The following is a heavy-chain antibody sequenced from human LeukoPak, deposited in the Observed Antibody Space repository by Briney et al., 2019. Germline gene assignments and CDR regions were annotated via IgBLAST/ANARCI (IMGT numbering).Heavy chain of an antibody. V-gene: IGHV4-4*07. Sequence: KHSETLSLTCTVSGGSISSYYWSWIRQPAGKGLEWIGRIYTSGSTNYNPSLKSRVTMSVDTSKNQFSLKLSSVTAADTAVYYCARDQTNTYYDFWSGPPGEYRNYYYYMDVWGKGTTVTVSS. CDR1: GGSISSYY. D-gene: IGHD3-3*01. J-gene: IGHJ6*03. CDR2: IYTSGST. CDR3: ARDQTNTYYDFWSGPPGEYRNYYYYMDV.